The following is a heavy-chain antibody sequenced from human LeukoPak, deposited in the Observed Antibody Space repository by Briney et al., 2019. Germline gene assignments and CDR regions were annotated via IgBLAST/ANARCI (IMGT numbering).Heavy chain of an antibody. CDR2: IFTGGTT. J-gene: IGHJ6*03. CDR1: GVSINTGNYY. D-gene: IGHD2/OR15-2a*01. Sequence: SETLSLTCSVSGVSINTGNYYWTWIRQPAGKGLQWIGRIFTGGTTNYNPSLQSRVTISMDTSKSQVSLRLRSVTAADTAVYYCARVVSSVYYYMDVWGKGTSVTVSS. CDR3: ARVVSSVYYYMDV. V-gene: IGHV4-61*02.